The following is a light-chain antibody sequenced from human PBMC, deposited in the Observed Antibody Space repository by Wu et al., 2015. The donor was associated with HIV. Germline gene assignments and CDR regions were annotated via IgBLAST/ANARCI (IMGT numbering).Light chain of an antibody. Sequence: DIQMTQSPSSLSASVGDRVTISCQASQDISKYLNWYQQKVGEAPKLLIYDASNLEPAVPSGLSGSGSGTNFTFTISSLQPEDIATYYCQQYKSLPITFGGGTKVEIK. J-gene: IGKJ4*01. CDR1: QDISKY. V-gene: IGKV1-33*01. CDR2: DAS. CDR3: QQYKSLPIT.